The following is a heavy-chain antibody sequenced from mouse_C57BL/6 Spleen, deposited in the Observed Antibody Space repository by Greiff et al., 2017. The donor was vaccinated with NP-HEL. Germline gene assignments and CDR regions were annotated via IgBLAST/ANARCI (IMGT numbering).Heavy chain of an antibody. J-gene: IGHJ2*01. CDR1: GFTFSSYA. CDR3: ARRGDYEYYFED. V-gene: IGHV5-4*03. Sequence: EVMLVESGGGLVKPGGSLKLSCAASGFTFSSYAMSWVRQTPEKRLEWVATISDGGSYTYYPDNVKGRFTISRDNAKNNLYLQMSHLKSEDTAMYYCARRGDYEYYFEDWGQGTTVTVSS. D-gene: IGHD2-4*01. CDR2: ISDGGSYT.